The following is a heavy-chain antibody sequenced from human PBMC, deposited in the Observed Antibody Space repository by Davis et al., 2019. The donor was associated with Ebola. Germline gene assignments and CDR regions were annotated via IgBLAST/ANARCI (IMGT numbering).Heavy chain of an antibody. Sequence: GGSLRLSCAASGFTFSSYGMHWVRQAPGKGLEWVSAISGSGGSTYYADSVKGRFTISRDNAKNSLYLQMNSLRAEDTAVYYCARAPIVLMVYALGDGMDVWGQGTTVTVSS. J-gene: IGHJ6*02. CDR3: ARAPIVLMVYALGDGMDV. CDR2: ISGSGGST. V-gene: IGHV3-21*04. CDR1: GFTFSSYG. D-gene: IGHD2-8*01.